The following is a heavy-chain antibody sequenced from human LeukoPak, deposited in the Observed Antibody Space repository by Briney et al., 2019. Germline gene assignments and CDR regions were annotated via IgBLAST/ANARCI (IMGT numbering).Heavy chain of an antibody. CDR2: VSYDGNNY. J-gene: IGHJ4*02. Sequence: GGSLRLSCAASGFTFSGYAMNWVRQAPGKGLEWVAVVSYDGNNYYYADSVKGRFTISRDNSKNTLYLQMNSLRAEDTAVYYCAKPTGDTGWYGLFEYWGQGTLVTVSS. CDR3: AKPTGDTGWYGLFEY. D-gene: IGHD6-19*01. CDR1: GFTFSGYA. V-gene: IGHV3-30*18.